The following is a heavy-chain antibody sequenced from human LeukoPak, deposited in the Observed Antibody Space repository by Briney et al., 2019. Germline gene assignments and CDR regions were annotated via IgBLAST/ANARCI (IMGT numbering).Heavy chain of an antibody. J-gene: IGHJ3*02. V-gene: IGHV1-18*01. CDR2: ISAYNGNT. CDR3: ARVPADGANGTPMGDAFDI. Sequence: GASVKVSCKASGYTFTSYGISWVRQAPGQGLEWMGWISAYNGNTNYAQKLQGRVTMTTDTSTNTAYMELRSLRSDDTAMYYCARVPADGANGTPMGDAFDIWGQGTMVTVSS. D-gene: IGHD4/OR15-4a*01. CDR1: GYTFTSYG.